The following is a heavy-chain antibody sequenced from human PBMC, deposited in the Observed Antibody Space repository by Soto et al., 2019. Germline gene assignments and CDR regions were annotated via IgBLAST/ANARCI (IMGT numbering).Heavy chain of an antibody. CDR3: AKDSGGDGGVAFDV. CDR1: GFTFSSYG. CDR2: ISQDGRNK. D-gene: IGHD2-21*02. J-gene: IGHJ3*01. Sequence: GSLRLSCAASGFTFSSYGMHWVRQAPGKGLEWVAVISQDGRNKYYADSVKGRFTISRDNSKNTLNLQMNSLRAEDAAVLYCAKDSGGDGGVAFDVWGQGTMVTVSS. V-gene: IGHV3-30*18.